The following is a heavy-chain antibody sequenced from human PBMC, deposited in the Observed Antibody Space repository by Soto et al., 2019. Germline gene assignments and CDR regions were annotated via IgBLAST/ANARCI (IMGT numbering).Heavy chain of an antibody. CDR2: ISCDGSYQ. J-gene: IGHJ3*01. D-gene: IGHD1-7*01. CDR3: AKDEISKTIRGDAFNF. Sequence: GGSLRLSCAASGFTFSSDGMHWVRQAPGKGLEWVAVISCDGSYQYYVDSVKGRFTISRDNSKNTLYLQMNSLRAEDTAVYYCAKDEISKTIRGDAFNFWGQGTMVTVS. V-gene: IGHV3-30*18. CDR1: GFTFSSDG.